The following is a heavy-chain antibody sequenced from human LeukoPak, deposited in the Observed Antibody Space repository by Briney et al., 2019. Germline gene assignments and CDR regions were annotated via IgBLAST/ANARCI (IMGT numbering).Heavy chain of an antibody. D-gene: IGHD3-22*01. CDR3: AREGPLSGYCDY. J-gene: IGHJ4*02. Sequence: SVKVSCKASGGTFSSYAISWVRQAPGQGLEWMGGIIPIFGTANYAQKFQGRVTITADESTSTAYMELSSLRSEDTAVYYRAREGPLSGYCDYWGQGTLVTVSS. CDR2: IIPIFGTA. CDR1: GGTFSSYA. V-gene: IGHV1-69*01.